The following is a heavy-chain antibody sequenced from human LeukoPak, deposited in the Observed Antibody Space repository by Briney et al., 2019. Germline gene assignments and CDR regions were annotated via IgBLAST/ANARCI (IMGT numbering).Heavy chain of an antibody. D-gene: IGHD3-3*01. Sequence: ASVKVSCNASGYTFTSYYMHWVRQDPGQELEWVGWINSNSGGTNHAQTFQPRVTMTRDTSSSTAYMELSRLRPDDTAVYYCARDASARPDSCGPGTPVTVSS. CDR1: GYTFTSYY. V-gene: IGHV1-2*02. J-gene: IGHJ4*02. CDR2: INSNSGGT. CDR3: ARDASARPDS.